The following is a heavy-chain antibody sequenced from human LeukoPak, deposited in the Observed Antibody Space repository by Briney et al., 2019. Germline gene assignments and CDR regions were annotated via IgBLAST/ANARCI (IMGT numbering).Heavy chain of an antibody. CDR1: GFTFSSYG. V-gene: IGHV3-30*18. CDR2: ISYDGSKK. J-gene: IGHJ4*02. Sequence: GGSLRLSCAASGFTFSSYGMHWVRQAPGKGLEWVAVISYDGSKKYYGDSVKGRFTVSRDNSKNTLYLQMNSLRAEDTAVYYCAKDRVLWSGELFEGGGLDYWGQGTLVTVSS. CDR3: AKDRVLWSGELFEGGGLDY. D-gene: IGHD3-10*01.